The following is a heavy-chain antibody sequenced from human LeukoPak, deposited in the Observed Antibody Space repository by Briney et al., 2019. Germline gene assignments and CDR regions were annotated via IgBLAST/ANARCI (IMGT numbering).Heavy chain of an antibody. J-gene: IGHJ6*03. V-gene: IGHV3-30*02. CDR3: AKDRLEYSSSGYYYMDV. CDR1: GVTFSSEA. Sequence: GGALRLSCAASGVTFSSEAMNWGREAPGKGVEGGAVIRYDGSKKYYADSVKGRVTISRDNSKNTLYLQLNSLRAEDTAVYYCAKDRLEYSSSGYYYMDVWGKGTPVTVSS. D-gene: IGHD6-6*01. CDR2: IRYDGSKK.